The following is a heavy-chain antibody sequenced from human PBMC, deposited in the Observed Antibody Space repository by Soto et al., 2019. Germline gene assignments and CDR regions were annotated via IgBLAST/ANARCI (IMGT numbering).Heavy chain of an antibody. J-gene: IGHJ4*02. Sequence: QVQLVQSGAEVRQPASSVKVSCKTSGGTFSSYAISWVRQAPGQGLEWMGGIVPIVDTSTYAQKFQGRVTLTADESTNTVYMELSSLRSDDTAVYYCVRVVAIPGYPDNWGQGTLVTVSS. CDR2: IVPIVDTS. D-gene: IGHD5-12*01. CDR3: VRVVAIPGYPDN. CDR1: GGTFSSYA. V-gene: IGHV1-69*12.